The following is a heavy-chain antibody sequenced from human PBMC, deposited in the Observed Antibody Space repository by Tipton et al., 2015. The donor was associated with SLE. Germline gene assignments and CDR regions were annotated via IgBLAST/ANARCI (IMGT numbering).Heavy chain of an antibody. J-gene: IGHJ4*02. Sequence: TLSLTCTVSGGSISSTQYFWGWIRQPPGKGLEWIASMYSRGSTYYNPSLKSRVTTSVDTSKHQFSLKLNSVTAADTAVYYCARRHYSGPFDSWGQGTLVTVSS. D-gene: IGHD5-12*01. CDR3: ARRHYSGPFDS. CDR2: MYSRGST. CDR1: GGSISSTQYF. V-gene: IGHV4-39*07.